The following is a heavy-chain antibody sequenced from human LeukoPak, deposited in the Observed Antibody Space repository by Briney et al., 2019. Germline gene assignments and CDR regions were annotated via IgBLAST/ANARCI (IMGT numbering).Heavy chain of an antibody. CDR3: AKDRPPHSLRYFDWLLDY. J-gene: IGHJ4*02. Sequence: GGSLRLSCAASGFTFSSYAMSWVRQAPGKGLEWVSAISGSGGSTYYADSVKGRFTISRDNSKNTLYLQMNSLRAEDTAVYYCAKDRPPHSLRYFDWLLDYWGQGTLVTVYS. CDR2: ISGSGGST. V-gene: IGHV3-23*01. D-gene: IGHD3-9*01. CDR1: GFTFSSYA.